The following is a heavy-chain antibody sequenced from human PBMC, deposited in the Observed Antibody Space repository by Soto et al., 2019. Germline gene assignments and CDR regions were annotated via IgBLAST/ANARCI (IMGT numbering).Heavy chain of an antibody. CDR1: EVSSCSCN. CDR2: ISSTSSYI. J-gene: IGHJ6*02. CDR3: ARGNTNYGGGMDV. Sequence: SRRAAEVSSCSCNMHRVRKAPGKGLEWVSYISSTSSYIHYADSVKGRFTISRDNAKSSLYLQMNSLRAEDTAMYYCARGNTNYGGGMDVWGQGTTVTVSS. V-gene: IGHV3-21*01. D-gene: IGHD4-17*01.